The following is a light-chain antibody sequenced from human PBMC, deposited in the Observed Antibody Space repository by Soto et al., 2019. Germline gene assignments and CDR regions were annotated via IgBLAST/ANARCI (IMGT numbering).Light chain of an antibody. V-gene: IGLV3-1*01. J-gene: IGLJ2*01. CDR3: QAWDSNTGVV. CDR1: KLGEKY. Sequence: SYELTQPPSVSVSPGQTASITCSGDKLGEKYACWYQQKPGQSPLLVIYQDDKRPSGIPERFSGSNSGNTATLTISGTQAMDEADYFCQAWDSNTGVVFGGGTKLTVL. CDR2: QDD.